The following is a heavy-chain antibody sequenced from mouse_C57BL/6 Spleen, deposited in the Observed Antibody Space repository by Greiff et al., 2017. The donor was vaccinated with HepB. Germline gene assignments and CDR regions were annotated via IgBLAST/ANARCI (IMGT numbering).Heavy chain of an antibody. V-gene: IGHV7-3*01. CDR3: ARHYYGSSSFAY. CDR2: IRNKANGYTT. Sequence: EVQLVESGGGLVQPGGSLSLSCAASGFTFTDYYMSWVRQPPGKALEWLGFIRNKANGYTTEYSASVKGRFTISRDNSQSILYLQMNALGAEDSATYYCARHYYGSSSFAYWGQGTLVTVSA. J-gene: IGHJ3*01. CDR1: GFTFTDYY. D-gene: IGHD1-1*01.